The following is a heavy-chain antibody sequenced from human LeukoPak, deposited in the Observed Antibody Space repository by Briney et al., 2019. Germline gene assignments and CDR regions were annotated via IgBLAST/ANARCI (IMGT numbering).Heavy chain of an antibody. D-gene: IGHD3-10*01. CDR1: GDSASGSPAV. J-gene: IGHJ4*02. CDR3: ARGAVRGGTNFDY. V-gene: IGHV6-1*01. Sequence: SQTLSLTCAISGDSASGSPAVWNWIRQSPSRGLEWLGMAYYRSKWYIDYAVTVKGRITITPDTSKNQFSLQLNSVTPEDTAVYYCARGAVRGGTNFDYWGQGTLVTVSS. CDR2: AYYRSKWYI.